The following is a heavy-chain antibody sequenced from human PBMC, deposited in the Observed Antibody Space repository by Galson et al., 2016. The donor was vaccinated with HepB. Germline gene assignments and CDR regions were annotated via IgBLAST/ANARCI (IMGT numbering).Heavy chain of an antibody. Sequence: QSGAEVTKPGESLKISCKGSGSGFTSYWIGWVRQMPGKGLEWMGIIYPGDSETRYSPSFQGQVTISADRSISTAYLQWSSLKASDTAIYYCVRHSCYYDSRGRAPPDDYWGQGTLVTVSS. CDR3: VRHSCYYDSRGRAPPDDY. V-gene: IGHV5-51*01. CDR2: IYPGDSET. D-gene: IGHD3-22*01. CDR1: GSGFTSYW. J-gene: IGHJ4*02.